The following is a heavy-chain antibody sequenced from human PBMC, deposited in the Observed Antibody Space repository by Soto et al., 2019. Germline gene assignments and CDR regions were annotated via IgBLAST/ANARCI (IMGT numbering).Heavy chain of an antibody. Sequence: EVQLVESGGGLVQPGGSLRLSCAASGFTVSSNYMSWVRQAPGKGLEWVSVIYSGGTTYYADSVKGRITISRHNSKNTLDLQRNSSRDEDMAVYYCARGGLIGTTDAFDIWGRGTMGTVSS. D-gene: IGHD1-7*01. J-gene: IGHJ3*02. V-gene: IGHV3-53*04. CDR3: ARGGLIGTTDAFDI. CDR2: IYSGGTT. CDR1: GFTVSSNY.